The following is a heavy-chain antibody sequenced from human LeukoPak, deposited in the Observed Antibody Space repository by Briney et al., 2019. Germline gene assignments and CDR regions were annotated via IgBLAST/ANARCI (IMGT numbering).Heavy chain of an antibody. D-gene: IGHD3-22*01. V-gene: IGHV1-2*02. Sequence: ALVKVSCKASGYTFTGYYMHWVRQAPGQGLEWMGWINPNSGGTNYAQKFQGRVTMTRDTSISTAYMELSRLRSDDTAVYYCARMYYYDSSGYTVWGQGTMVTVSS. CDR2: INPNSGGT. J-gene: IGHJ3*01. CDR3: ARMYYYDSSGYTV. CDR1: GYTFTGYY.